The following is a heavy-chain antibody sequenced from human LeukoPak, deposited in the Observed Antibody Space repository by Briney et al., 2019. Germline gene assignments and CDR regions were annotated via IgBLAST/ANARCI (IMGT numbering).Heavy chain of an antibody. CDR1: GLTFSSYA. CDR2: ISTSAGDT. Sequence: GGSLRLSCAASGLTFSSYAMSWVRQAPGKGLEWVSAISTSAGDTYYTDSVKGRFTISRDNSENTLFLQMNSLRAEDTAVYYCAKHIIVGTTKSMDSWGQGTLVTVSS. D-gene: IGHD1-26*01. CDR3: AKHIIVGTTKSMDS. V-gene: IGHV3-23*01. J-gene: IGHJ4*02.